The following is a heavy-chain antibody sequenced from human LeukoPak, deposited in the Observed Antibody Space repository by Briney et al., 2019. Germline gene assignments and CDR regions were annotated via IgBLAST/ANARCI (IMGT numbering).Heavy chain of an antibody. CDR1: GFAFSTYA. D-gene: IGHD3-10*01. CDR3: AKESAGSYYWIDS. Sequence: GESLKISCEASGFAFSTYAMSWVRQAPGKGLEWVSAISGSGGNTYYADSVKGRFTISRDNSKNTLYLQMNTLRAEDTALYYCAKESAGSYYWIDSWGQGTLVTVSS. J-gene: IGHJ4*02. CDR2: ISGSGGNT. V-gene: IGHV3-23*01.